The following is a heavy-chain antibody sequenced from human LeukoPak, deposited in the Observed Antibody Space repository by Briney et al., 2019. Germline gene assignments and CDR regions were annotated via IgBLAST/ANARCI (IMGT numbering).Heavy chain of an antibody. CDR1: GGSISSYY. CDR3: ARSGSSGYLVDY. J-gene: IGHJ4*02. V-gene: IGHV4-59*01. D-gene: IGHD3-22*01. CDR2: IYYSGST. Sequence: SETLSLTCTVSGGSISSYYWSWIRQPPGKGLEWIGYIYYSGSTNYNPSLKGRVTISVDTSKNQFSLKLSSVTAADTAVYYCARSGSSGYLVDYWGQGTLVTVSS.